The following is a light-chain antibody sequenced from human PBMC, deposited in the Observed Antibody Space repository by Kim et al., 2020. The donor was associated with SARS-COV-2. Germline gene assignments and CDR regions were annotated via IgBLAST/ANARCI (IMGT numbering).Light chain of an antibody. J-gene: IGLJ2*01. CDR2: KDS. Sequence: SYELTQPPSVSVSPGQTARITCSGDALANQFAFWYQQRTGKATDLVIYKDSERPSGIPERFSGSSSGTTVKLTISGVQAEDEADYYCQSEDSSGTYVVFGGGTKVTVL. CDR1: ALANQF. CDR3: QSEDSSGTYVV. V-gene: IGLV3-25*03.